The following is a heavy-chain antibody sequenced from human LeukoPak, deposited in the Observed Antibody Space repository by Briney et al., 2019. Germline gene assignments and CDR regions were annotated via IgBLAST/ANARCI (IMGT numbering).Heavy chain of an antibody. Sequence: GGSLRLSCVASGFTLISYCMSWVRPAPGKGLEWVSTIFSLGTTFYADSVTRRVSVYRDNYKNTLILQVNSLRAEDTAVYFCEKVRAPRSAFDVWGQGTMVTVSS. CDR3: EKVRAPRSAFDV. CDR2: IFSLGTT. J-gene: IGHJ3*01. CDR1: GFTLISYC. V-gene: IGHV3-23*01.